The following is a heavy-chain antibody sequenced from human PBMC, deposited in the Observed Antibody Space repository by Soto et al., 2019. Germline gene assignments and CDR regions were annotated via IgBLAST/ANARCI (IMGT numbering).Heavy chain of an antibody. D-gene: IGHD2-2*01. CDR1: GFSFSSYA. V-gene: IGHV3-23*01. CDR2: ISDTGGTI. CDR3: VNGGHCSKTTCPPGSM. Sequence: PGGSLRLSCSASGFSFSSYAMSWVRQAPGQGREWVSGISDTGGTIYYADSVEGRFTISRDNSKKMLFLQMNSLRVDDTAVYYCVNGGHCSKTTCPPGSMWGQGTMVTAS. J-gene: IGHJ3*02.